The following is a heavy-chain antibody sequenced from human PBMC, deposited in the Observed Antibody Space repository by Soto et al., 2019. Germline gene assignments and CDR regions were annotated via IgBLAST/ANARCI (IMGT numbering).Heavy chain of an antibody. CDR3: ARDAGATVTTSTRGTYYYYYGMDV. CDR1: GGSISSGGYY. V-gene: IGHV4-31*03. D-gene: IGHD4-17*01. CDR2: IYYSGST. Sequence: QVQLQESGPGLVKPSQTLSLTCTVSGGSISSGGYYWSWIRQHPGKGLEWIGYIYYSGSTYYNPSLKSRVTISVDTSKNQFSLKLSSVTAADTAVYYCARDAGATVTTSTRGTYYYYYGMDVWGQGTTVTVSS. J-gene: IGHJ6*02.